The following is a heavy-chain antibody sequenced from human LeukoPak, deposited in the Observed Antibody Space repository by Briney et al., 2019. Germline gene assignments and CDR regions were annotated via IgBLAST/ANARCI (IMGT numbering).Heavy chain of an antibody. CDR2: INPSGGST. D-gene: IGHD4-17*01. CDR3: ARDAPGEAYDY. J-gene: IGHJ4*02. Sequence: ASVKVSCKASGYTFTSYYMHWVRQAPGQGLEWTGIINPSGGSTSYAQKFQGRVTMTRDTSTSTVYMELSSLRSEDTAVYYCARDAPGEAYDYWGQGTLVTVSS. V-gene: IGHV1-46*01. CDR1: GYTFTSYY.